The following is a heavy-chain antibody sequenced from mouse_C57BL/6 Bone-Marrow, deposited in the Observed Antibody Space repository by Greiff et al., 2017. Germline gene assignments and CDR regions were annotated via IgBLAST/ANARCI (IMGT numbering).Heavy chain of an antibody. Sequence: VQLKESGAELVRPGASVKLSCTASGFNIKDDYMHWVKQRPEQGMEWIGWIDPENGDTEYASKFQGKATITADTSSNTAYLQLSILTSEDTAVYYCTRVWLDYWGQGTSVTVSS. CDR2: IDPENGDT. J-gene: IGHJ4*01. CDR1: GFNIKDDY. CDR3: TRVWLDY. V-gene: IGHV14-4*01. D-gene: IGHD2-10*02.